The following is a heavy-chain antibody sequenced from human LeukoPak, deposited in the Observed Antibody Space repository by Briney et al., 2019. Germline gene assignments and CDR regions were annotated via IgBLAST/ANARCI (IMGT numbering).Heavy chain of an antibody. D-gene: IGHD6-19*01. CDR3: AKESSGWYGTDY. CDR1: GFTFSSYW. Sequence: GGSLRLSCAASGFTFSSYWMSWVRQAPGKGPEWIAYVTSRTIYYADSVKGRFTISRDNAKSSLYLQMNSLRAEDTAVYYCAKESSGWYGTDYWGQGTLVTVSS. V-gene: IGHV3-48*01. CDR2: VTSRTI. J-gene: IGHJ4*02.